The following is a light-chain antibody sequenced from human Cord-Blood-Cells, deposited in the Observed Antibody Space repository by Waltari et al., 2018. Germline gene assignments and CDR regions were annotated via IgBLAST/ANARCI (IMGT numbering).Light chain of an antibody. CDR3: QQYNSAWT. V-gene: IGKV1-5*03. CDR1: QSISSW. CDR2: KAS. Sequence: DIQMTQSPSTLSASVGDRVTITCRARQSISSWLAWYQQKPGKAPKLLIYKASSLESGVPSRFSGSGSVTEFTLTISSLQPDDFATYYCQQYNSAWTFGQGTKVEIK. J-gene: IGKJ1*01.